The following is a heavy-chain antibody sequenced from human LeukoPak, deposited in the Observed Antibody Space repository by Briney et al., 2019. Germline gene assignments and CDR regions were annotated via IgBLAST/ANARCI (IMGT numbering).Heavy chain of an antibody. Sequence: SETLSLTCTVSGGSISSYYWGWIRQPPGKGLEWIGSIYYSGSTYYNPSLKSRVTISVDTSKNQFSLKLSSVTAADTAVYYCARLYSYGRIDYWGQGTLVTVSS. J-gene: IGHJ4*02. CDR1: GGSISSYY. V-gene: IGHV4-39*07. CDR3: ARLYSYGRIDY. D-gene: IGHD5-18*01. CDR2: IYYSGST.